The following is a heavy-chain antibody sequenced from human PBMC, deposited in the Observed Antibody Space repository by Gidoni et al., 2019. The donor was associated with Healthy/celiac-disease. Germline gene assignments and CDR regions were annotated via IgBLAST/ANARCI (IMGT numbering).Heavy chain of an antibody. J-gene: IGHJ6*02. Sequence: QVQLQQWGAGLLKPSETLSLTCAVYGGSFSGYYWSWIRQPPGKGLEWIGEINHSGSTNYNPSLKSRVTISVDTSKNQFSLKLSSVTAADTAVYYCAPRNTIFPYGMDVWGQGTTVTVSS. D-gene: IGHD3-3*01. CDR2: INHSGST. CDR1: GGSFSGYY. V-gene: IGHV4-34*01. CDR3: APRNTIFPYGMDV.